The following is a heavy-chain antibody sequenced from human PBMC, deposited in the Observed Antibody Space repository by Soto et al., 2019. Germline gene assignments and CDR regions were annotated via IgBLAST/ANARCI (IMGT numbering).Heavy chain of an antibody. V-gene: IGHV1-69*06. CDR1: GGTFSSYA. Sequence: AVKLSCKASGGTFSSYAISWVRQAPGQGLEWMGGIIPIFGTANYAQKFQGRVTITADKSTSTAYMELSSLRSEDTAVYYCARDRDLWSITGPTPVTDVWGQGTTVTVSS. J-gene: IGHJ6*02. D-gene: IGHD1-7*01. CDR3: ARDRDLWSITGPTPVTDV. CDR2: IIPIFGTA.